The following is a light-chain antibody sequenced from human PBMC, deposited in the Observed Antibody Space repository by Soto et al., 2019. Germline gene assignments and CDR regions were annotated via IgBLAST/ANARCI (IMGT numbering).Light chain of an antibody. CDR3: QQYHCDPIT. CDR1: QSISNY. J-gene: IGKJ5*01. V-gene: IGKV1-39*01. CDR2: GTS. Sequence: DIHMTQSPSSLSASLGDRFTITCLASQSISNYLNWYQQKPGKASKPLIYGTSSLQSGVPSRFSGSGSGTDFTLTICSLRAEDVAVYYCQQYHCDPITFGQGTRLEIK.